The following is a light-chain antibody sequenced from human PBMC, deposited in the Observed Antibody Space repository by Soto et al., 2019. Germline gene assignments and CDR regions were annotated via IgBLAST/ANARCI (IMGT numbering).Light chain of an antibody. CDR3: CSYTSSNIYV. J-gene: IGLJ1*01. CDR1: SSDVGGYNY. V-gene: IGLV2-14*03. CDR2: DVT. Sequence: QSVLTQPASVSGSPGQSIAISCTGTSSDVGGYNYVSWYQQHPGKAPKLMIYDVTSRPSGVSDRFSGSKSGTTASLTISGLQAEDEADYYCCSYTSSNIYVCGTGTKVTVL.